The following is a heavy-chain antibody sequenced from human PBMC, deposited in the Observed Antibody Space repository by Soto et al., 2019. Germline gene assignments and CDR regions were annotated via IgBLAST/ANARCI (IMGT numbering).Heavy chain of an antibody. CDR3: ARDTIAAAGMFDY. D-gene: IGHD6-13*01. V-gene: IGHV4-31*03. CDR1: GGSISSGGYY. Sequence: PSETLSLTCTVSGGSISSGGYYWSWIRQHPGKGLEWIGYIYYSGSTYYNPSLKSRVTISVDTSKNQFSLKLSSVTAADTAVYYCARDTIAAAGMFDYWGQGTLVTVS. CDR2: IYYSGST. J-gene: IGHJ4*02.